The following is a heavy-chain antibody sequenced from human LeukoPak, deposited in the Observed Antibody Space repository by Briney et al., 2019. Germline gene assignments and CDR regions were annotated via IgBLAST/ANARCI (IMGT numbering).Heavy chain of an antibody. D-gene: IGHD4-17*01. CDR1: GGSISSYY. CDR3: ARAPLTTVNWFDP. CDR2: IYYSGRT. J-gene: IGHJ5*02. Sequence: SETLSLTCTVSGGSISSYYWSWIRQPPGKGLEWIGYIYYSGRTNYNPSLKSRVTKSVDTSKNQFSLKLSSVTAADTAVYYCARAPLTTVNWFDPWGQGTLVTVSS. V-gene: IGHV4-59*01.